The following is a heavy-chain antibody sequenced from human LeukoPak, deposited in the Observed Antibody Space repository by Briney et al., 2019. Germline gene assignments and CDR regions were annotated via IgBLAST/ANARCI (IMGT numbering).Heavy chain of an antibody. CDR1: GGSISGYS. J-gene: IGHJ4*02. CDR2: IYYSGST. V-gene: IGHV4-59*01. CDR3: ARGRGYADY. D-gene: IGHD6-25*01. Sequence: PSETPSLTCTVSGGSISGYSWSWIRQPPGQGLEWIGYIYYSGSTNYNTSLRCRVTISVDTSKNQFSLKRASVTSADTALYYCARGRGYADYWGQGALVTVSS.